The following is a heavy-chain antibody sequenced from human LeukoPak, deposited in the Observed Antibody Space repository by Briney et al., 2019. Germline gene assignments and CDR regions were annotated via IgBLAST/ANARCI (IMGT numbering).Heavy chain of an antibody. D-gene: IGHD3-9*01. V-gene: IGHV1-18*01. CDR2: ISAYNGNT. CDR1: GYTFTSYG. Sequence: ASVKVSCKASGYTFTSYGISWVRQAPGQGLEWMGWISAYNGNTNYAQKLQGRVTMTTDTSTSTAYMELRSLRSDDTAAYYCARGLVRYFDWLGVPDYWGQGTLVTVSS. J-gene: IGHJ4*02. CDR3: ARGLVRYFDWLGVPDY.